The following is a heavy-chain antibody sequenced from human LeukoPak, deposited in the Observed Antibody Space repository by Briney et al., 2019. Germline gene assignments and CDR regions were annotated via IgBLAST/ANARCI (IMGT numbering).Heavy chain of an antibody. D-gene: IGHD1-26*01. CDR3: ARALGSSSDY. Sequence: QSGGSLRLSCAASGFTFSSSWMHWVRQAPGKGLVWVSRINSDGRITNYADSVKGRFTISRDNAKNTLYLQMNSLRAEDTAVYYCARALGSSSDYWGQGTLVTVSS. V-gene: IGHV3-74*01. CDR1: GFTFSSSW. J-gene: IGHJ4*02. CDR2: INSDGRIT.